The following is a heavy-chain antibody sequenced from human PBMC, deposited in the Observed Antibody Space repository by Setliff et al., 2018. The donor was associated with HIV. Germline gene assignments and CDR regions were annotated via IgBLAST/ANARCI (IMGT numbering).Heavy chain of an antibody. CDR2: IDHSETT. CDR3: ARTTVRDFGLVIINFDQ. CDR1: GGSITGHS. D-gene: IGHD3-3*01. V-gene: IGHV4-59*11. J-gene: IGHJ4*02. Sequence: TSETLSLTCTVSGGSITGHSWSWIRQPPGKVLEWIGYIDHSETTNYNPSLKSRLSISIDTSKTQFSLNLSSVTAADTAVYYCARTTVRDFGLVIINFDQWGLGTLVTVSS.